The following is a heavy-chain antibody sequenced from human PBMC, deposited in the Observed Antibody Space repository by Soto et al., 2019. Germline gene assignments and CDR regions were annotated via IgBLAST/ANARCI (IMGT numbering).Heavy chain of an antibody. CDR2: ISGSGGST. CDR1: GCIFSTYA. J-gene: IGHJ6*01. Sequence: LLLSCGASGCIFSTYAMSWGRHAPGKGLEWVSAISGSGGSTYYADSVTGRFTISRDNAKNKLYLKTNSLTVAAPAKYYCVIANGTGDRGQRQHYLGRGTFVPVYYG. CDR3: VIANGTGDRGQRQHYLGRGTFVPVYYG. V-gene: IGHV3-23*01. D-gene: IGHD2-8*01.